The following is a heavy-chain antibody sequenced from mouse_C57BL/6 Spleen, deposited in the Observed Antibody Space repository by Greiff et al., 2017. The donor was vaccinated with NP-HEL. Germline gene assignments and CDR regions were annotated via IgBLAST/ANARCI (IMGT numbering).Heavy chain of an antibody. CDR3: AREYDYYSAWLAY. D-gene: IGHD2-4*01. Sequence: QVQLQQPGAELVRPGSSVKLSCKASGYTFTSYWMHWVKQRPIQGLEWIGNIDPSDSETHYNQKFKDKATLTVDKSSSPAYMQLSSLTSEDSAVYYCAREYDYYSAWLAYWGQGTLVTVSA. CDR2: IDPSDSET. J-gene: IGHJ3*01. V-gene: IGHV1-52*01. CDR1: GYTFTSYW.